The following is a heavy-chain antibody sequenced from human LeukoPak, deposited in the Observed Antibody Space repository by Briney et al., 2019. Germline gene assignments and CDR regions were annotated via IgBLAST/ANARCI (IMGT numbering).Heavy chain of an antibody. J-gene: IGHJ4*02. Sequence: GGSLRLSCAASGFTFSSYSMNWVRQAPGKGLEWVSSISSSSSYIYYADSVKGRFTISRDNAKNSLYLQMNSLRAEDTAVYYCARENYGSGSYERYFDYWGQGTLVTVSS. CDR2: ISSSSSYI. CDR1: GFTFSSYS. V-gene: IGHV3-21*01. CDR3: ARENYGSGSYERYFDY. D-gene: IGHD3-10*01.